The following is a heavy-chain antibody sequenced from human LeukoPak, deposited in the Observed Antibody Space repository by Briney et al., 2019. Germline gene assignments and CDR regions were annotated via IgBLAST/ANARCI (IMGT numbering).Heavy chain of an antibody. Sequence: PSETLSLTCTVSGGSISSYYWSWIRQPPGKGLEWIGYIYYSGSTNYNPSLKSRVTISVDTSKNQFSLKLSSVTAADTAVYYCARRLYPGNYYYGMDVWGQGTTVTVSS. J-gene: IGHJ6*02. CDR2: IYYSGST. V-gene: IGHV4-59*08. CDR1: GGSISSYY. D-gene: IGHD3-16*01. CDR3: ARRLYPGNYYYGMDV.